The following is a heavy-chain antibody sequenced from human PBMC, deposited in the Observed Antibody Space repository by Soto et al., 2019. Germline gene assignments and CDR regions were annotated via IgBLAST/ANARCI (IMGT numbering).Heavy chain of an antibody. Sequence: GGSLRLSCAASGFTSSNAWMSWVRQAPGKGLEWVGRIKGKTDGGTTDYAAPVKGRFTISRDDSKNTLYLQMNSLKTEDTAVYYCTTRADRITMIVWGQGTLVTVSS. V-gene: IGHV3-15*01. D-gene: IGHD3-22*01. J-gene: IGHJ4*02. CDR3: TTRADRITMIV. CDR2: IKGKTDGGTT. CDR1: GFTSSNAW.